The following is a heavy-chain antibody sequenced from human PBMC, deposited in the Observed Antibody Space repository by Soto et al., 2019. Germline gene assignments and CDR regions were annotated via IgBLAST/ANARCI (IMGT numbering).Heavy chain of an antibody. CDR2: ISGSGGIT. D-gene: IGHD2-8*01. CDR1: GFTFRSYA. J-gene: IGHJ4*02. V-gene: IGHV3-23*01. CDR3: AKDVRSEVMVYSRFDY. Sequence: EVPVLESGGGLVQPGGSLRLSCAASGFTFRSYAMGWVRQAPGKGREWVSSISGSGGITYYADSVKGRFTISRDNSKYTLFLQMNSLRAEDTAVYYCAKDVRSEVMVYSRFDYWGQGTLVTVFS.